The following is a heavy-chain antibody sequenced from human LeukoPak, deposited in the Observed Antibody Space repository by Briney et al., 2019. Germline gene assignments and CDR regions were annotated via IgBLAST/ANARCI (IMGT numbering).Heavy chain of an antibody. CDR3: ARESETSCYAY. Sequence: SETLSLTCAVYGGSFSGYYWSWIRQPPGKGLEWIGEINHSGSTNYNPSLKSRVTISVDTSKNQFSLKLSSVTAADTAVYYCARESETSCYAYWGQGTLVTVSS. V-gene: IGHV4-34*01. CDR1: GGSFSGYY. J-gene: IGHJ4*02. D-gene: IGHD2-2*01. CDR2: INHSGST.